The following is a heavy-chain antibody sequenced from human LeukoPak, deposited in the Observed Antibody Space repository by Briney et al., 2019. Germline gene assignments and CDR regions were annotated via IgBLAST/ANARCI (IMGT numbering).Heavy chain of an antibody. V-gene: IGHV3-23*01. CDR1: GFTFSSYA. D-gene: IGHD5-18*01. CDR3: AKDLEYSYGYFDY. CDR2: ISASGDST. Sequence: GGSLRLSCAAPGFTFSSYAMSWVRQAPGKGLEWVSGISASGDSTYYADSVKGRFTISRDNSKNTLYLQMNSLRAEDTAVYYCAKDLEYSYGYFDYWGQGTLVTVSS. J-gene: IGHJ4*02.